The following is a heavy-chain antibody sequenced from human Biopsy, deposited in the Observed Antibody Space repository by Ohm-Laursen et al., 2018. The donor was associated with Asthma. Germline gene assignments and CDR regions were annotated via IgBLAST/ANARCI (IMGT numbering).Heavy chain of an antibody. CDR3: ARGDWYGSASNGY. J-gene: IGHJ4*02. D-gene: IGHD6-6*01. Sequence: SLRLSCTASGFILSNYDMHWVRQAPGKGLEWVAVLSYNGNNKYHADSVRGRFTISRDNSENTLYLQMNSLRVEDTAVYYCARGDWYGSASNGYWGQGTLVTVSA. V-gene: IGHV3-30*03. CDR1: GFILSNYD. CDR2: LSYNGNNK.